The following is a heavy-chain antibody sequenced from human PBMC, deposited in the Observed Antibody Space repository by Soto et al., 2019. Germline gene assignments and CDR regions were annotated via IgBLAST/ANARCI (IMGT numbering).Heavy chain of an antibody. D-gene: IGHD2-15*01. CDR3: ASSGGSCRQGCLHFDY. CDR1: GYTFTSYA. J-gene: IGHJ4*02. Sequence: ASVKVSCKASGYTFTSYAMHWVRQAPGQRLEWMGWINAGNGNTKYSQKFQGRVTITRDKSASTAYMELSSLRSEDTAVYYCASSGGSCRQGCLHFDYWGQGTLVTVSS. CDR2: INAGNGNT. V-gene: IGHV1-3*01.